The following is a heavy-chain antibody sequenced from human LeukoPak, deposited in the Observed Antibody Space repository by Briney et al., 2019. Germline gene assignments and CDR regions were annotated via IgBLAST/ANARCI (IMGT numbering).Heavy chain of an antibody. CDR2: MYSGGST. D-gene: IGHD3-10*01. V-gene: IGHV3-53*01. Sequence: PGGSLRLSCAASGFTVGTNYMSWVRQAPGRGLEWVSVMYSGGSTYYADSAKGRFTISRDNSKNTLYLQMNSLRAVDTAVYYCARDVSLKLWFLYWGQGTLVTVSS. J-gene: IGHJ4*02. CDR3: ARDVSLKLWFLY. CDR1: GFTVGTNY.